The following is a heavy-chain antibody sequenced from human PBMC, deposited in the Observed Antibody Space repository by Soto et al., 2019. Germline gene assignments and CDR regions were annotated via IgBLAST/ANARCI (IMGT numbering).Heavy chain of an antibody. J-gene: IGHJ6*02. CDR2: ISGSGGST. D-gene: IGHD4-17*01. CDR3: AKAGYGDLNPLYYYYGMDV. Sequence: GGSLRLSCAASGFTFSSYAMSWVRQAPGKGLEWVSAISGSGGSTYYADSVKGRFTISRDNSKNTLYLQMNSLRAEDTAVYYCAKAGYGDLNPLYYYYGMDVWGQGTTVTVSS. V-gene: IGHV3-23*01. CDR1: GFTFSSYA.